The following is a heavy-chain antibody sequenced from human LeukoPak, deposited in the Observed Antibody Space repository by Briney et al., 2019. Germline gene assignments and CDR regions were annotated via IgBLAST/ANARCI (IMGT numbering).Heavy chain of an antibody. J-gene: IGHJ4*02. CDR1: GFTFSSYA. CDR3: ARVHDY. CDR2: ISYDGSNK. Sequence: GRSLRLSCAASGFTFSSYAMHWVRQAPGKGLEWVAVISYDGSNKYYADSVKGRFTISRDNSKNTLYLQMNSLRAEDAAVYYCARVHDYWGQGTLVTVSS. V-gene: IGHV3-30*04.